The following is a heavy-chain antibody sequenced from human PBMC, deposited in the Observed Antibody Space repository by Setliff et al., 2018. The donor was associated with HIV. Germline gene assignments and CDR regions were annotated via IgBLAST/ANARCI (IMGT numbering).Heavy chain of an antibody. V-gene: IGHV4-39*07. D-gene: IGHD4-17*01. J-gene: IGHJ4*02. Sequence: SETLSLTCIVSGGSISPTNYCWGWIRQTPGQGLEWIGTVCYSGGTYYNPSLMGRVTISVDTSQNQFSLKLSSVTAADTAIYYCARRIYGNNPYFDYWSQGTLVTV. CDR2: VCYSGGT. CDR1: GGSISPTNYC. CDR3: ARRIYGNNPYFDY.